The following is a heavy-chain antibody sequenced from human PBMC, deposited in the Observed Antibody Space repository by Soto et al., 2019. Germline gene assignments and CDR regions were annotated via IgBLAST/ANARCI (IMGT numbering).Heavy chain of an antibody. CDR1: GFTFSSYS. V-gene: IGHV3-48*01. D-gene: IGHD2-8*02. CDR3: ARDRGSGRY. J-gene: IGHJ4*02. Sequence: GGSLRLSCAASGFTFSSYSIHWVRQAPEKGLEWVSYIGTGTSNTYYADSVKGRFTISRDNAKNSLYLQMNSLKAEDTAVYYCARDRGSGRYWGQGTLVTVSS. CDR2: IGTGTSNT.